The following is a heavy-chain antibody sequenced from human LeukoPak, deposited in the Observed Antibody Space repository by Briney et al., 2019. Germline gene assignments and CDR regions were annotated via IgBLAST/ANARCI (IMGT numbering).Heavy chain of an antibody. CDR2: IFYSGIT. CDR1: GGSISTSNYY. V-gene: IGHV4-39*07. D-gene: IGHD3-10*01. J-gene: IGHJ3*01. Sequence: PSATLSLTCPVSGGSISTSNYYWGWIRQPPGKGLGWIGDIFYSGITDYSPARKSRITIRRETRRNQFSLKLNSVTAAGAAVYYCAKSNGYGLVDTWGHGTMATVSS. CDR3: AKSNGYGLVDT.